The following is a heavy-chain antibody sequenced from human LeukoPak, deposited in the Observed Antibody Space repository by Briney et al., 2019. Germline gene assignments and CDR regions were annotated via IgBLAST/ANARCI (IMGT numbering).Heavy chain of an antibody. J-gene: IGHJ4*02. CDR3: ARANPSAGYNLFDY. CDR1: GFTFSSYE. V-gene: IGHV3-48*03. D-gene: IGHD5-24*01. CDR2: IGSSGSTT. Sequence: GGSLRLSCAASGFTFSSYEMNWVRQAPGKGLEWVSYIGSSGSTTYYADSVKGRFTISRDNAKNSLYLQMNSLRAEDTAVYYCARANPSAGYNLFDYWGQGTLVTVSS.